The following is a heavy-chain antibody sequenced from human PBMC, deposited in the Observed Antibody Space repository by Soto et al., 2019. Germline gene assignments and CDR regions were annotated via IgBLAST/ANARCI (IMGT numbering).Heavy chain of an antibody. V-gene: IGHV1-46*04. CDR3: ASELTGTAYLEG. Sequence: QVQLVQSGAEVKKPGGSVKVSCKASGYTFTNYHMHWVRRAPGLGLEWMGTIKLRDGGTGYTERLQGRVPMSRDTSTSAGYMQLSRLRSEDTAVYLCASELTGTAYLEGWGRGTLVTVSS. J-gene: IGHJ2*01. CDR2: IKLRDGGT. D-gene: IGHD1-20*01. CDR1: GYTFTNYH.